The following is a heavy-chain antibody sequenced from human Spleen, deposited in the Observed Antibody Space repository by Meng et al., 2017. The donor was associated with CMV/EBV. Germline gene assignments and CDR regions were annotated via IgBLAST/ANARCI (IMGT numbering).Heavy chain of an antibody. Sequence: VQLAHCGAGLLNPSETLSLPCAVYGGSFSGYYWSWIRQPPGKGLEWIGEINHSGSTNYNPSLKSRVTISVDTSKNQFSLKLSSVTAADTAVYYCARGLYGRRGLDYWGQGTLVTVSS. CDR3: ARGLYGRRGLDY. CDR1: GGSFSGYY. V-gene: IGHV4-34*01. CDR2: INHSGST. D-gene: IGHD4-17*01. J-gene: IGHJ4*02.